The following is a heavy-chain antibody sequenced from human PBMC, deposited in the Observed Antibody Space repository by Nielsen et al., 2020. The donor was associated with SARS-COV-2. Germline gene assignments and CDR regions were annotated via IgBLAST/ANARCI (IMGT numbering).Heavy chain of an antibody. D-gene: IGHD2-21*02. J-gene: IGHJ4*02. CDR3: ARLSPYCGGDCLDY. CDR1: GYTFTSYA. Sequence: ASVKVSCKASGYTFTSYAMHWVRHAPGQRLEWMGWINAGNGNTKYSQKFQGRVTITRDTSASTAYMELSSLRSEDTAVYYCARLSPYCGGDCLDYWGQGTLVTVSS. CDR2: INAGNGNT. V-gene: IGHV1-3*01.